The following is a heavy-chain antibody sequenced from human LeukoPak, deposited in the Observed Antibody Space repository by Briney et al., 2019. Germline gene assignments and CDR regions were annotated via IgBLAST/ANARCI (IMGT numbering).Heavy chain of an antibody. CDR2: IDISGGTI. J-gene: IGHJ4*02. Sequence: GGSLRLSCAVSGFTCSNFEMNWVRQAPGKGLEWVSYIDISGGTIYYADSVKGRFTISRDNAKNSLYLQLYSLRAEDTAVYYCARARLWFGELLPFDYWGQGTLVTVSS. D-gene: IGHD3-10*01. CDR1: GFTCSNFE. V-gene: IGHV3-48*03. CDR3: ARARLWFGELLPFDY.